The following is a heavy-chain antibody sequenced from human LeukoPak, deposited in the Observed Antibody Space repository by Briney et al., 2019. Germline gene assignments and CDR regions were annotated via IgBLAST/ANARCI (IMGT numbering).Heavy chain of an antibody. D-gene: IGHD6-19*01. CDR2: IYPGDSDT. V-gene: IGHV5-51*01. CDR1: GYSFTNYW. J-gene: IGHJ3*02. Sequence: GESLKISCKGSGYSFTNYWIGWLRQMPGRGLDWMGIIYPGDSDTTYSPSFQGQVTISADQSISTAYLQWSSLKASDTAMYYCARRETPRNYIAVADNDAFDIWGQGTMVTVSS. CDR3: ARRETPRNYIAVADNDAFDI.